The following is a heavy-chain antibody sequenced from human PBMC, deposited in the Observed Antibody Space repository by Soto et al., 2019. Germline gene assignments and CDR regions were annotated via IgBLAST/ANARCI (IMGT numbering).Heavy chain of an antibody. V-gene: IGHV3-30*18. CDR2: ISYDGSNK. D-gene: IGHD5-18*01. CDR1: GFTFSSYG. CDR3: AKDLLGYSYGTDSYYYYYGMAV. Sequence: PGGSLRLSCAASGFTFSSYGMDLVRQAPGKGLEWVAVISYDGSNKYYADSVKGRFTISRDNSKNTLYLQMNSLRAEDTAVYYCAKDLLGYSYGTDSYYYYYGMAVWGQGTRVTVS. J-gene: IGHJ6*02.